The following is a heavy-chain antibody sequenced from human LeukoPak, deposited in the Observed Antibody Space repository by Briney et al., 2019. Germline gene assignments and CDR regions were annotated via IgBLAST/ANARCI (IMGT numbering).Heavy chain of an antibody. CDR3: ARGSSSWYYYYMDV. J-gene: IGHJ6*03. V-gene: IGHV4-34*01. CDR2: INHSGST. D-gene: IGHD6-13*01. Sequence: SETLSLTCAVYGGSFSGYYWRWIRQPPGKGLEWIGEINHSGSTNYNPSLKSRVTISVDTSKNQFSLKLSSVAAADTAVYYCARGSSSWYYYYMDVWGKGTTVTVSS. CDR1: GGSFSGYY.